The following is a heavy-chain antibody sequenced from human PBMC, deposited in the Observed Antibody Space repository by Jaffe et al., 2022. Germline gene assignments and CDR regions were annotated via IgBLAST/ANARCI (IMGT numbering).Heavy chain of an antibody. CDR3: AGENDCSGGNCVDWFFEF. J-gene: IGHJ2*01. CDR1: GFILSSYW. D-gene: IGHD2-15*01. V-gene: IGHV3-7*01. CDR2: IRQDGNEK. Sequence: EVQLVEAGGGLVQPGGSLRLSCSASGFILSSYWMSWVRQAPGKGLEWVAKIRQDGNEKYYVDSVKGRFTISRDNAKNSVYLQMNSLRGDDTAVYYCAGENDCSGGNCVDWFFEFWGRGTLVSVSS.